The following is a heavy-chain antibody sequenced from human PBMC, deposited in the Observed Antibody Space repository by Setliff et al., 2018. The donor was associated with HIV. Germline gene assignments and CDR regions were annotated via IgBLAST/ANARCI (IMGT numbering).Heavy chain of an antibody. J-gene: IGHJ3*02. CDR1: GYSISDGYY. CDR2: IHHSGSA. V-gene: IGHV4-38-2*01. Sequence: ETLSLTCAVSGYSISDGYYWGWIRQPPGKGPEWIGSIHHSGSAHFNPSLKSRVAMSVDTSENQFSLTLSSVAAADTAVYYCARRRSLLVWYDAFDIWGQGTMVTVSS. D-gene: IGHD3-16*01. CDR3: ARRRSLLVWYDAFDI.